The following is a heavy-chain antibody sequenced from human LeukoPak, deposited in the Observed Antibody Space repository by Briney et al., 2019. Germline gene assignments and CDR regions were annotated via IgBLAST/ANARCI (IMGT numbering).Heavy chain of an antibody. J-gene: IGHJ3*02. V-gene: IGHV1-18*01. CDR2: ISGYNDNT. Sequence: GASVKVSCKASGYTFSSYGITWVRQAPGQGLEWMGWISGYNDNTNYAQKLQGRVTMTTDTSTSTAYMELRSLRSDDTAVYYCEGLEPQHHPYEPLGDAFDIWGQGTMVTVPS. CDR1: GYTFSSYG. D-gene: IGHD1-1*01. CDR3: EGLEPQHHPYEPLGDAFDI.